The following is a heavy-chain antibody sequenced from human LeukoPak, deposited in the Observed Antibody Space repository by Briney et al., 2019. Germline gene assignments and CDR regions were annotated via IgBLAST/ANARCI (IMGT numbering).Heavy chain of an antibody. CDR3: AKLPYGDYNHH. D-gene: IGHD4-17*01. V-gene: IGHV3-7*05. Sequence: GSLRLSCAASGFTFSSHWMSWVRQAPGKGLEWVANIKPDGSDKYYVDSVKGRFTISRDNAKNSLYLQMNSLRAEDTAVYYCAKLPYGDYNHHWGQGTLVTVSS. J-gene: IGHJ5*02. CDR1: GFTFSSHW. CDR2: IKPDGSDK.